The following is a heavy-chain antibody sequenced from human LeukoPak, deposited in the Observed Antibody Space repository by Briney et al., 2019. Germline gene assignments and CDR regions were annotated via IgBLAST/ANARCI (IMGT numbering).Heavy chain of an antibody. CDR1: GGSFSGYY. Sequence: SETLSLTCAVYGGSFSGYYWSWIRQPPGKGLEWIGEINHSGSTNYNPFLKSRVTISVDTSKNQFSLKLSSVTAADTAVYYCAKFGLDYWGQGTLVTVSS. D-gene: IGHD3-16*01. V-gene: IGHV4-34*01. J-gene: IGHJ4*02. CDR2: INHSGST. CDR3: AKFGLDY.